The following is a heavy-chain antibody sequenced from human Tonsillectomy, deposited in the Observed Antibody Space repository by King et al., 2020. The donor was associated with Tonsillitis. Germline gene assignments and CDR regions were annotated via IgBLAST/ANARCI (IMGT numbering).Heavy chain of an antibody. D-gene: IGHD3-3*01. CDR2: FYTSENT. J-gene: IGHJ4*02. CDR1: GASMSDYY. V-gene: IGHV4-4*07. Sequence: VQLQESGPGLVRPSETLSLTCNVSGASMSDYYWSWIRQPAGKGLDWIGRFYTSENTNYNPSLKRRVTMSVDTSKNQLFLRLGYVTAAEPAVYYCATGYDFWSGDHYWGQGILVTVSS. CDR3: ATGYDFWSGDHY.